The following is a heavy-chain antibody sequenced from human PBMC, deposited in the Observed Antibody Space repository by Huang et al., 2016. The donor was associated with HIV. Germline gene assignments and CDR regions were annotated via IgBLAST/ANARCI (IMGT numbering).Heavy chain of an antibody. J-gene: IGHJ4*02. CDR3: ARDPRIQSWLNFFDY. CDR1: GFSISSYW. V-gene: IGHV3-74*01. Sequence: EVQLVESGGGLVQPGGSLRLSCAASGFSISSYWMHWVRQAPGKGPVWVSRIKSDGSSTSYVDSVKGRFTISRDNAKNTLYLQMNSLRAEDTAVYYCARDPRIQSWLNFFDYWGQGTLVSVSS. CDR2: IKSDGSST. D-gene: IGHD3-22*01.